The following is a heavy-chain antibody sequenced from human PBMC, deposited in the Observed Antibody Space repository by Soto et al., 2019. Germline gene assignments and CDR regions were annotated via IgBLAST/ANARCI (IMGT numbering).Heavy chain of an antibody. CDR1: GFTISTQT. CDR2: MGWDFSPI. V-gene: IGHV3-48*01. Sequence: EVQLVESGGGLVQPGGSLRLSCAVSGFTISTQTLNWVRQAPGKGLEWVSYMGWDFSPIYADSVKGRFTISIDNAKNSLSLQMNSLRAEDTAMYYCARDKDYAFDVWGQGTMVTVSS. CDR3: ARDKDYAFDV. J-gene: IGHJ3*01.